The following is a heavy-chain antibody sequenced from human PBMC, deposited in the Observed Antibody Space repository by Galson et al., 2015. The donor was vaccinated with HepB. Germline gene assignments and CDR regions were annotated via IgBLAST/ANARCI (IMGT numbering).Heavy chain of an antibody. CDR2: IYWDDDK. D-gene: IGHD3-10*01. V-gene: IGHV2-5*02. Sequence: PALVKSTQTLTLTCTFSGFSLSTSGVGVGWIRQPPGKALEWLTVIYWDDDKRYSPSLKSRLTITKDTSKNQVVLTMTNMDPVDTGTYYCAHIGRGNSGWYFALWGRGTLVTVSS. J-gene: IGHJ2*01. CDR1: GFSLSTSGVG. CDR3: AHIGRGNSGWYFAL.